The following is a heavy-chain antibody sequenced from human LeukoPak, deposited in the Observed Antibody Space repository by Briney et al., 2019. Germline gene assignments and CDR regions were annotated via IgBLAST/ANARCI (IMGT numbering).Heavy chain of an antibody. Sequence: SVKVSCKASGFTFTGSAMQWVRQARGQRLEWIGWIVVGSGNTNYAQKFQERVTITRDMSTGTAYMELSSLRSEDTAVYYCAAERFYSGYDRGPYFDYWGQGTLVTVSS. CDR3: AAERFYSGYDRGPYFDY. CDR1: GFTFTGSA. V-gene: IGHV1-58*02. CDR2: IVVGSGNT. J-gene: IGHJ4*02. D-gene: IGHD5-12*01.